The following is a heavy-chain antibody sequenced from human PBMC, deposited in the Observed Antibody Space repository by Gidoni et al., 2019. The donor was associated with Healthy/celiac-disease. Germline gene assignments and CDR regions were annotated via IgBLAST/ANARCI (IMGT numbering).Heavy chain of an antibody. CDR3: ARDGVRGKGGLYPGWFDP. V-gene: IGHV3-30*04. J-gene: IGHJ5*02. Sequence: QVQLVESGGGVVQPGRSLRLACAASGFTFSSYARHWVRQAPGTGLEWVAVISYDGSNKYYADSVKGRVTISRDNSKNTLYLQMNSLRAEDTAVYYCARDGVRGKGGLYPGWFDPWGQGTLVTVSS. D-gene: IGHD6-19*01. CDR1: GFTFSSYA. CDR2: ISYDGSNK.